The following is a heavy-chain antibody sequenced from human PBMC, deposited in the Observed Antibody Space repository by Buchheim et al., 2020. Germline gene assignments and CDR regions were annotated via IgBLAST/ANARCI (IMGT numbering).Heavy chain of an antibody. CDR1: GGSISSGGYY. Sequence: QVQLQESGPGLVKPSQTLSLTCTVSGGSISSGGYYWSWIRQHPGKGLEWIGYIYYSGSTNYNPSLKSRVTISVDTSKNQFSLKLSSVTAADTAVYYCARGTMITFGGVIPLNSYYFDYWGQGTL. J-gene: IGHJ4*02. CDR2: IYYSGST. CDR3: ARGTMITFGGVIPLNSYYFDY. V-gene: IGHV4-61*08. D-gene: IGHD3-16*01.